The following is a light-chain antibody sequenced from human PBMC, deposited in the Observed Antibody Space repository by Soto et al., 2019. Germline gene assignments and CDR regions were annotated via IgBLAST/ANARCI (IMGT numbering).Light chain of an antibody. Sequence: EIVLTQSPGTLSLSPGERATLSCRASQSVSSYLAWYQQKPGQAPRLLISDASNRAPGIPARFSGSGSGTDFTLTISSLQAEDVAVYYCQQYYTAQLTFGPGTKVDIK. V-gene: IGKV3-11*01. CDR2: DAS. CDR1: QSVSSY. J-gene: IGKJ3*01. CDR3: QQYYTAQLT.